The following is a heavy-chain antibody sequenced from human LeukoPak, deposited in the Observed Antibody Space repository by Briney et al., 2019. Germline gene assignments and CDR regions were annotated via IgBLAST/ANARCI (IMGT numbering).Heavy chain of an antibody. J-gene: IGHJ4*02. V-gene: IGHV3-53*01. CDR3: AREHTIGLSIFDS. Sequence: GGSLRLSCAASGFTVSRNYMSWVRQAPGKGLEWVSLIYSGGSTYYADSVKGRFTISRDNSKNTLYLQMNSLRAEDTPVYYCAREHTIGLSIFDSWGQGTLVTVSS. D-gene: IGHD6-19*01. CDR2: IYSGGST. CDR1: GFTVSRNY.